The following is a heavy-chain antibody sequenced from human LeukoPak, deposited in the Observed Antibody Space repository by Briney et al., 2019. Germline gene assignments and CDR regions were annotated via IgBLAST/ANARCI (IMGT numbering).Heavy chain of an antibody. V-gene: IGHV4-31*11. D-gene: IGHD3-16*01. CDR1: GDSISSGGYW. CDR2: ISYGGKA. Sequence: PSQTLSLTCAVSGDSISSGGYWWSWIRQHPGKGPEWIGYISYGGKADYNPSLKSRVAISADTPKNQFSLKLSSTTAADTAVYYCARHYGPWGQGTLVTVSS. CDR3: ARHYGP. J-gene: IGHJ5*02.